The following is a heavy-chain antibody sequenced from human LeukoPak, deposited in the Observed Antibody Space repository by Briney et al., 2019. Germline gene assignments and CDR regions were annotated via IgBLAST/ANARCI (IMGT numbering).Heavy chain of an antibody. CDR2: IIPIFGTA. CDR1: GGTFSSYA. CDR3: AKAMDVAAPWRVGAAFDI. V-gene: IGHV1-69*01. Sequence: SVKVSCKASGGTFSSYAISWVRQAPGQGLEWMGGIIPIFGTANYAQKFQGRVTITADESTSTAYMELSSLRAEDTAVYYCAKAMDVAAPWRVGAAFDIWGQGTMVTVSS. J-gene: IGHJ3*02. D-gene: IGHD6-13*01.